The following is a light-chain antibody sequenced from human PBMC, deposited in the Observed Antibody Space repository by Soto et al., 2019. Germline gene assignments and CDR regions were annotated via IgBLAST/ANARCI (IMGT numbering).Light chain of an antibody. Sequence: EIVLTQSPGTLSLSPGERATLSCRASQSVSSTYLAWYQQRPGQAPRVLMFGASSRATGIPDRFSGSGSGTDFTLTISRLKPEDSAVYYCQQYASSSYTFGQGTKLEI. J-gene: IGKJ2*01. CDR1: QSVSSTY. CDR3: QQYASSSYT. V-gene: IGKV3-20*01. CDR2: GAS.